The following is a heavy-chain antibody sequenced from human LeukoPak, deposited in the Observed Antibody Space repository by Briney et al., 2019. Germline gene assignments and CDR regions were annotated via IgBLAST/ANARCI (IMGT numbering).Heavy chain of an antibody. D-gene: IGHD3-3*01. V-gene: IGHV1-2*02. J-gene: IGHJ5*02. CDR3: ATARRTYYDFWSGYQNWFDP. Sequence: GASVKVSCKASGYTFTGYYMHWVRQAPGQGLEWMGWINPNSGGTNYAQKFQGRVTMTRDTSISTAYMELSSLRSEDTAVYYCATARRTYYDFWSGYQNWFDPWGQGTLVTVSS. CDR2: INPNSGGT. CDR1: GYTFTGYY.